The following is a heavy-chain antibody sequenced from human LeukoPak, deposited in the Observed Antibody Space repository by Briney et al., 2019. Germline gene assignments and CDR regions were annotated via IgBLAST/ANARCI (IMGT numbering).Heavy chain of an antibody. V-gene: IGHV3-30-3*01. CDR2: ISYDGSNK. CDR3: AKVGGYVVVVPAAVPAFDI. J-gene: IGHJ3*02. Sequence: GRSLRLSCAASGFTFSSYAMHWVRQAPGKGLEWVAVISYDGSNKYYADSVKGRFTISRDNSKNTLYLQMNSLRAEDTAVYYCAKVGGYVVVVPAAVPAFDIWGQGTMVTVSS. CDR1: GFTFSSYA. D-gene: IGHD2-2*01.